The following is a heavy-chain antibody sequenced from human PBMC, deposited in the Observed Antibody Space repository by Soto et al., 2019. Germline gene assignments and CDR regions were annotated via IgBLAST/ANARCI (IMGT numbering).Heavy chain of an antibody. CDR1: GGSFSGYY. J-gene: IGHJ6*02. CDR2: INHSGST. Sequence: PSETLSLTCAVYGGSFSGYYWSWIRQPPGKGLEWIGEINHSGSTNYNPSLKSRVTISVDTSKNQFSLKLSSVTAADTAVYYCARARGFLEWLSSLYYYSMDVWGQGTTVTVSS. CDR3: ARARGFLEWLSSLYYYSMDV. D-gene: IGHD3-3*01. V-gene: IGHV4-34*01.